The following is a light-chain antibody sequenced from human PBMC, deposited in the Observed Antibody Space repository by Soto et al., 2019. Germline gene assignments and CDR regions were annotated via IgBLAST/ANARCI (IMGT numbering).Light chain of an antibody. CDR1: SSNIGAGYD. Sequence: QSVLTQPPSVSGAPGQRVTISCSGSSSNIGAGYDVQWYRQFPGTAPKLIIYANSDRPSGVPDRFSGSKSGTSASLAITGLQAEDEADYYCQSYGSSLIVSKVFGTGTKVTVL. CDR3: QSYGSSLIVSKV. CDR2: ANS. V-gene: IGLV1-40*01. J-gene: IGLJ1*01.